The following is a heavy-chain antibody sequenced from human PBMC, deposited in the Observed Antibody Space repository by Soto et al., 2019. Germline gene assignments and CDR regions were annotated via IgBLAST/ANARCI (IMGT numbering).Heavy chain of an antibody. D-gene: IGHD4-17*01. CDR3: TRDDYGTISGRLDP. Sequence: QVQLVQSGAEVKEPGASVKVSCKTSGYTFTKNALHWVRQAPGRGPEWMGWINPLNGYTKYSERFQGRVSITRDTSASTAFMELRSLRSEDTAIYYCTRDDYGTISGRLDPWGQGTLVTVSS. CDR1: GYTFTKNA. J-gene: IGHJ5*02. V-gene: IGHV1-3*01. CDR2: INPLNGYT.